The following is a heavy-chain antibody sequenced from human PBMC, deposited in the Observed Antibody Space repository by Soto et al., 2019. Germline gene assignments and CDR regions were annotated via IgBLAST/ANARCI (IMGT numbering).Heavy chain of an antibody. CDR1: EFAFSSYW. D-gene: IGHD6-25*01. J-gene: IGHJ3*02. CDR3: ARDVSPGSSGLYFDAFDI. V-gene: IGHV3-7*05. Sequence: EVHLVESGGGLVQPGGSLTLSCAASEFAFSSYWMTWVRQGPGKGLEWVANIRKDGSQRSYLDSVRGRFTISRDNSKNSLYLQMNSLRAEDTALYFCARDVSPGSSGLYFDAFDIWGQGTMVTVSS. CDR2: IRKDGSQR.